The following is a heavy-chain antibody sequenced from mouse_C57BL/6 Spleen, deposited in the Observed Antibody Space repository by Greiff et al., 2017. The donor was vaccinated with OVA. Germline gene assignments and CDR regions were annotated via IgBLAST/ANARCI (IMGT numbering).Heavy chain of an antibody. D-gene: IGHD2-5*01. CDR3: AREYYSSAFAY. J-gene: IGHJ3*01. CDR1: GYSFTSYY. CDR2: IYPGSGNT. Sequence: QVQLQQSGPELVKPGASVKISCKASGYSFTSYYIHWVKQRPGQGLAWIGWIYPGSGNTKYNEKFQGKATLTADTSSSTAYVQRSSLTSDDAAVYYCAREYYSSAFAYWGQGTRVTVAA. V-gene: IGHV1-66*01.